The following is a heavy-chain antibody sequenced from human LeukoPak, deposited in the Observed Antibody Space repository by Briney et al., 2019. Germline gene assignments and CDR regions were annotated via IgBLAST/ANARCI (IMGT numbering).Heavy chain of an antibody. CDR2: IHYRGKA. J-gene: IGHJ6*02. D-gene: IGHD3-16*01. CDR1: GGSISGNY. Sequence: PSETLSLTRTVSGGSISGNYWTWTRQPPGKGLEWIGQIHYRGKADYNPSLRSRIIISVDTSKNQMFLRLSSVTAADTAVYYCARFGIDYDMDVWGQGTKVTVSS. V-gene: IGHV4-59*01. CDR3: ARFGIDYDMDV.